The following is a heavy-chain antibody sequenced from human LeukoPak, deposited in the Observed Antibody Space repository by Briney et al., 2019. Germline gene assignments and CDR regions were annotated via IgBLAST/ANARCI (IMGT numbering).Heavy chain of an antibody. J-gene: IGHJ3*02. CDR1: GYSFTSYW. Sequence: GESLKISXKASGYSFTSYWIGWVRQMPGKGLEWMGMMYPGDSDTIYSPSFQGQVTISADKSISTAYLQWSSLKASDTAMYYCARDYYDSSGYSRDAFDIWGQGTMVTVSS. CDR2: MYPGDSDT. CDR3: ARDYYDSSGYSRDAFDI. D-gene: IGHD3-22*01. V-gene: IGHV5-51*01.